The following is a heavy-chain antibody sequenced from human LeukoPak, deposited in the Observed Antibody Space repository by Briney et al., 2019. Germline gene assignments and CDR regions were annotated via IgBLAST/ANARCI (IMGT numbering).Heavy chain of an antibody. CDR2: IKQDGSEK. CDR1: GFTFSSYW. CDR3: ARLGYCSSTSCYDNDAFDI. D-gene: IGHD2-2*03. Sequence: GGSLRLSCAASGFTFSSYWMSWVRQAPGKGLEWVANIKQDGSEKYYVDSVKGRFTISRDNAKNSLYLQMNSLRAEDTAAYYCARLGYCSSTSCYDNDAFDIWGQGTMVTVSS. V-gene: IGHV3-7*01. J-gene: IGHJ3*02.